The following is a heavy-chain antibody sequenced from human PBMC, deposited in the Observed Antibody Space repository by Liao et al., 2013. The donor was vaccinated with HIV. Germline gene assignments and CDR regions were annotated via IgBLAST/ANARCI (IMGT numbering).Heavy chain of an antibody. CDR3: ARWFGNNYGVDS. J-gene: IGHJ4*02. CDR1: GGSMSDYY. D-gene: IGHD5-24*01. Sequence: QVQLQESGPGLVKPSETVSLTCSVSGGSMSDYYWTWIRQPPGGGLEWIGYIYYRGSTNYNPSFSSRITMSIDTSKNQFSLKLKSVTTADTAVYFCARWFGNNYGVDSWGQGTLVTVSS. V-gene: IGHV4-59*01. CDR2: IYYRGST.